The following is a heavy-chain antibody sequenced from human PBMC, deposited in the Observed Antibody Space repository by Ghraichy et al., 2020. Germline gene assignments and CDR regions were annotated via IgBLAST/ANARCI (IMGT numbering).Heavy chain of an antibody. CDR2: TYYRSKWFN. V-gene: IGHV6-1*01. J-gene: IGHJ4*02. CDR1: GDSVSSKSVA. Sequence: SQTLSLTCAISGDSVSSKSVAWNWIRQSPSRGLEWLGRTYYRSKWFNDYAVSVNSRITINPDTSKNQFSLQLNSVTPEDTAVYYCARDGGILIDHWGQGTPVTVSS. D-gene: IGHD3-16*01. CDR3: ARDGGILIDH.